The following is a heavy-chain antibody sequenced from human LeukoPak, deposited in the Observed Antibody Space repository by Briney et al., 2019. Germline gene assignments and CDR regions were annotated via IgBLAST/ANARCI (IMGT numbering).Heavy chain of an antibody. Sequence: GGSLRLSCAASGFTFSSYAMSWVHQAPGKGLEWVSAISGSGGSTYYADSVKGRFTISRDNSKNTLYLQMNSLRAEDTAVYYCAKDHCSSTSCNWGQGTLVTVSS. CDR2: ISGSGGST. V-gene: IGHV3-23*01. J-gene: IGHJ4*02. D-gene: IGHD2-2*01. CDR1: GFTFSSYA. CDR3: AKDHCSSTSCN.